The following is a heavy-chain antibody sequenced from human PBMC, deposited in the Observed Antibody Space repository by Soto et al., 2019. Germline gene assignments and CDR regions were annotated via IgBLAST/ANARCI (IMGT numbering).Heavy chain of an antibody. CDR1: GGPIRGYY. Sequence: SETLSLTCTASGGPIRGYYWNWFRQPPGKGLEWTGYIYYSGSTNYNPSLKSRVTISLDTSKNQFSLRLSSVTAADTAVYYCARGDLAMGASADAFDIWGQGTMVTVSS. V-gene: IGHV4-59*01. D-gene: IGHD1-26*01. CDR2: IYYSGST. CDR3: ARGDLAMGASADAFDI. J-gene: IGHJ3*02.